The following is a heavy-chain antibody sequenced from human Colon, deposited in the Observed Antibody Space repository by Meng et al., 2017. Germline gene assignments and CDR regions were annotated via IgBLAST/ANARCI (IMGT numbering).Heavy chain of an antibody. D-gene: IGHD3-22*01. CDR3: ARDRIGLLGY. Sequence: SETLSLTCTVSGGSISSGSYYWSWIRQPAGKGLEWIGRIYTSGSTNYNPSLKSRVTISVDTSKNQFSLKLSSVTAADAAVYYCARDRIGLLGYWGQGTLVTVSS. J-gene: IGHJ4*02. CDR1: GGSISSGSYY. V-gene: IGHV4-61*02. CDR2: IYTSGST.